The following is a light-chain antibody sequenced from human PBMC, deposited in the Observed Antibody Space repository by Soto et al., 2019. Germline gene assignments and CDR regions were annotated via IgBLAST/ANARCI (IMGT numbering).Light chain of an antibody. CDR2: GAS. Sequence: EIVMTQSPATLSVSPGERATLSCRASQSVSSNLAWYQQKPGQAPRLLIYGASIRATGIPARFSGSGSGTEFTLTISSLQSEDFAVYYCQQYNKWPPLTFGGGTKVEIK. CDR1: QSVSSN. CDR3: QQYNKWPPLT. J-gene: IGKJ4*01. V-gene: IGKV3-15*01.